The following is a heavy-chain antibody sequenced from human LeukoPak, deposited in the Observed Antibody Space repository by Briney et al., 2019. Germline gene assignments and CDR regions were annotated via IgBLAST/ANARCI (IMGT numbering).Heavy chain of an antibody. CDR1: GFTFSNYN. CDR2: ISSSSSTI. J-gene: IGHJ6*03. Sequence: GGSLRLSCAASGFTFSNYNMNWVRQAPGKGLEWVSYISSSSSTIYYADSVKGRFTISRDNAKNSLYLQMNSLRAEDTAVYFCAREGAYSSGSYSEAYYYYMDVWGKGTTVTVSS. D-gene: IGHD3-10*01. V-gene: IGHV3-48*04. CDR3: AREGAYSSGSYSEAYYYYMDV.